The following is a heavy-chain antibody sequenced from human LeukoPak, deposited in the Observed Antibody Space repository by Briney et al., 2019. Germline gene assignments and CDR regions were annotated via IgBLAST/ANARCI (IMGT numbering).Heavy chain of an antibody. D-gene: IGHD5-24*01. Sequence: SETLSLTCTVSDGSISSYYWSWIRQPPGKGLEWIGYIYYSGSTNYNPSLKSRVTISVDTSKNQFSLKLSSVTAADTAVYYCAREGRDGYNYGWETGYYYYYMDVWGKGTTVTVSS. CDR3: AREGRDGYNYGWETGYYYYYMDV. CDR1: DGSISSYY. J-gene: IGHJ6*03. V-gene: IGHV4-59*01. CDR2: IYYSGST.